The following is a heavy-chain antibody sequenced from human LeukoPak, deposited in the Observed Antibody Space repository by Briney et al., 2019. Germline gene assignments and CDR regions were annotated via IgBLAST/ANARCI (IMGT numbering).Heavy chain of an antibody. CDR3: ARKALPGNWFDP. CDR1: GGSISSSSYY. J-gene: IGHJ5*02. CDR2: IYYSGNT. Sequence: SETLSLTCTVSGGSISSSSYYWGWIRQPPGKGLEWIGSIYYSGNTYYSPSLKSRVTISVDTSRNQFSLNLSSVTAADTAVYYCARKALPGNWFDPWGQGTLVTVSS. V-gene: IGHV4-39*07.